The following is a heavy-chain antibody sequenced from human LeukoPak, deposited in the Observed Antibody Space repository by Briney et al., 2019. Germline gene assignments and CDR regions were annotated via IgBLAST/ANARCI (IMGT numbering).Heavy chain of an antibody. V-gene: IGHV1-69*05. CDR2: FIPIFGTA. D-gene: IGHD2-2*02. CDR1: GGTFTSYA. J-gene: IGHJ3*02. CDR3: ARDQFYRIDCSSTSCYRLGAFDI. Sequence: SVKVSCKASGGTFTSYAISWGRQSPGQGLEWMGGFIPIFGTANYAQKFKGRVTITTDESTSTAYMELSSLRSEDTAVYYCARDQFYRIDCSSTSCYRLGAFDIWGQGTMVTVSS.